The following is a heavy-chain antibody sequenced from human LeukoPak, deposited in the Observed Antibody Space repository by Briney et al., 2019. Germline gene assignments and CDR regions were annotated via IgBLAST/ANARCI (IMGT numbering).Heavy chain of an antibody. Sequence: SETLSLTCTVSGGSISSYYWSWIRQPAGKGLEWIGRIYTSGSTNYSPSLKSRVTMSVDTSKNQFSLKLSSVTAADTAVYYCASDNYDPGAFDIWGQGTMVTVSS. CDR2: IYTSGST. V-gene: IGHV4-4*07. CDR3: ASDNYDPGAFDI. CDR1: GGSISSYY. D-gene: IGHD3-22*01. J-gene: IGHJ3*02.